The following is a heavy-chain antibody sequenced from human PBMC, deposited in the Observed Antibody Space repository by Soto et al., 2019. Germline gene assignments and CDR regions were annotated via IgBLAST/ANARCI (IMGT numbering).Heavy chain of an antibody. CDR1: GYIFRSYG. CDR2: INVKNGNT. Sequence: QVQLVQSGGEVKKSGASVKVSCKASGYIFRSYGISWVRQAPGQGLEWMGWINVKNGNTKHVEKFQCSLTRXTDTATSTAYMELRNLTSDDTAVYYCARGIAVEPTANWFDPWGHGTLVIVSS. D-gene: IGHD6-19*01. CDR3: ARGIAVEPTANWFDP. V-gene: IGHV1-18*01. J-gene: IGHJ5*02.